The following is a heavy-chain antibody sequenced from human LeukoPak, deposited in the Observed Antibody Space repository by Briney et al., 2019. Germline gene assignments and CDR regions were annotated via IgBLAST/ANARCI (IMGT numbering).Heavy chain of an antibody. V-gene: IGHV3-64D*06. D-gene: IGHD3-9*01. CDR2: ISSNGGST. J-gene: IGHJ4*02. CDR3: VKGDWFLFDY. Sequence: PGGSLRLSCSASGFTFSSYAMHWVRQAPGKGPEYVSAISSNGGSTYYADSVKGRFTISRDNSKNTLYLQMSSLRAEDTAVYYCVKGDWFLFDYWGQGTLVTVSS. CDR1: GFTFSSYA.